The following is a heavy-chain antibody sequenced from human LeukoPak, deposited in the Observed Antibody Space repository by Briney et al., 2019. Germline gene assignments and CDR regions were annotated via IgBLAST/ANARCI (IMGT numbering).Heavy chain of an antibody. CDR2: INHNGNVN. Sequence: AGSLRLSCAASGFTFSSYWMNWARQAPGKGLEWVASINHNGNVNYYVDSVKGRFTISRDNAKNSLYLQMSNLRAEDTAVYFCARGGGLDVWGQGATVTVSS. CDR1: GFTFSSYW. CDR3: ARGGGLDV. D-gene: IGHD3-16*01. J-gene: IGHJ6*02. V-gene: IGHV3-7*03.